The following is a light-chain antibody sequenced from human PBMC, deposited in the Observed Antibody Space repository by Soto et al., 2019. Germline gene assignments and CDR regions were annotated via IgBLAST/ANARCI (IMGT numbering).Light chain of an antibody. CDR3: KQYYTYQFT. V-gene: IGKV1-5*03. J-gene: IGKJ3*01. Sequence: DIQMTQSPSTLSASIGDRVTITCRASQSINNWLAWYQQKPGKAPKVLIYQASSLESGVPSRFSGSESGTELTLAINSLQPDDFATYYCKQYYTYQFTCDPGTKVDIK. CDR1: QSINNW. CDR2: QAS.